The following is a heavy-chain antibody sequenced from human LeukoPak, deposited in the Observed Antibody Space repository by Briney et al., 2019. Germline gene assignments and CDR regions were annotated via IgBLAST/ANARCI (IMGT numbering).Heavy chain of an antibody. V-gene: IGHV4-61*05. D-gene: IGHD3-16*01. CDR3: ARLITAFQAFDS. CDR2: IYYSGST. Sequence: SETLSLTCTVSGGSISTGNYYWGWIRQPPGKGLEWIGYIYYSGSTNYNPSLKSRVTISVDTSKNQFSLNLSSVTAADTAVYYCARLITAFQAFDSWGQGTLVTVSS. J-gene: IGHJ4*02. CDR1: GGSISTGNYY.